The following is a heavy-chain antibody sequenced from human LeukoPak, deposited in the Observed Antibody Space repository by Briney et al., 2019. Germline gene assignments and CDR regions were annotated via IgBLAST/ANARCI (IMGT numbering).Heavy chain of an antibody. CDR2: ISSSSSYI. Sequence: GGSLRLSCAASGFTFSSYSMNWVRQAPGKGLEWVSSISSSSSYIYYADSVKGRFTISRDNAKNSLYLQMNSLRAEDTAVYYCARDGGRGFWSGYKDVWGKGTTVTVSS. V-gene: IGHV3-21*01. CDR1: GFTFSSYS. J-gene: IGHJ6*04. CDR3: ARDGGRGFWSGYKDV. D-gene: IGHD3-3*01.